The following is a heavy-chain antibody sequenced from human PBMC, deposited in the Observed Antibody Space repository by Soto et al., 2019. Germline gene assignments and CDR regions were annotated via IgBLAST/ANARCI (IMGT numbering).Heavy chain of an antibody. J-gene: IGHJ4*02. V-gene: IGHV1-18*01. CDR3: ARESIAVACTSPFDY. Sequence: QVQLVQSGAEVKKPGASVKVSCKASGYTFTSYGISWVRQAPGHGLEWMGWISAYNGNTNYAQKLQGRVTMTTDTSTSTDYMERRSLRSDDTAVYYCARESIAVACTSPFDYWGQGTLVSVSS. CDR1: GYTFTSYG. D-gene: IGHD6-19*01. CDR2: ISAYNGNT.